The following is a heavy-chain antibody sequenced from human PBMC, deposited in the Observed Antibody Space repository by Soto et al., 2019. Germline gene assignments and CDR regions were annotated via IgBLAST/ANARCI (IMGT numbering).Heavy chain of an antibody. CDR2: IYYSGST. CDR1: GGSISSYY. J-gene: IGHJ6*03. CDR3: ARHGLRGVVIHPYYYYYYMDV. D-gene: IGHD3-3*01. V-gene: IGHV4-59*08. Sequence: SETLSLTCTVSGGSISSYYWSWIRQPPGKGLEWIGYIYYSGSTNYNPSLKSRVTISVDTSKNQFSLKLSSVTAADTAVYYCARHGLRGVVIHPYYYYYYMDVWGKGTTVTGSS.